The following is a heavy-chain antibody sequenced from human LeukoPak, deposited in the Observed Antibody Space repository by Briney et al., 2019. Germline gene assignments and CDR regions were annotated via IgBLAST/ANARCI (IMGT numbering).Heavy chain of an antibody. D-gene: IGHD5-18*01. CDR1: GFTFSSYW. CDR3: ARGESGYTYGLDY. CDR2: IYHGGST. J-gene: IGHJ4*02. Sequence: GSLRLSCAASGFTFSSYWMSWVRQAPGKGLEWIGEIYHGGSTNYNPSLKSRVTISVDKSKNQFSLKLSSVTAADTAVYYCARGESGYTYGLDYWGQGTLVTVSS. V-gene: IGHV4-4*02.